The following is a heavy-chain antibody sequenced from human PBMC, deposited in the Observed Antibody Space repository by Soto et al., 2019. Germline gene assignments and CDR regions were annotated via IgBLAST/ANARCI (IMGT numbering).Heavy chain of an antibody. Sequence: SETLSLTCAVYGGSFSGYYWSWIRQPPGKGLEWIGEINHSGSTNYNPSLKSRVTISVDTSKNQFSLKLSSVTAADTAVYYCARSAYDFWSGYYRVYYYGMDVWGQGTTVTVSS. J-gene: IGHJ6*02. CDR3: ARSAYDFWSGYYRVYYYGMDV. CDR1: GGSFSGYY. D-gene: IGHD3-3*01. CDR2: INHSGST. V-gene: IGHV4-34*01.